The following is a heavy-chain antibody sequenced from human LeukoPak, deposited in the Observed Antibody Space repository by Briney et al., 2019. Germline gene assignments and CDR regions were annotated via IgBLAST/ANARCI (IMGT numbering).Heavy chain of an antibody. J-gene: IGHJ6*02. Sequence: ASVKVSCKASGYTFTGYYMHWVRQAPGQGLEWMGWINPNSGGTNYAQKFQGRVTMTRDTSISTAYMGLSRLRSDDTAVYYCASDIAVAGTRSEYYYYYYGMDVWGQGTTVTVSS. CDR1: GYTFTGYY. CDR2: INPNSGGT. CDR3: ASDIAVAGTRSEYYYYYYGMDV. D-gene: IGHD6-19*01. V-gene: IGHV1-2*02.